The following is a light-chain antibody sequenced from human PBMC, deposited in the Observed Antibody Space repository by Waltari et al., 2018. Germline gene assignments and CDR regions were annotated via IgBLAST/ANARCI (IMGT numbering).Light chain of an antibody. Sequence: QSALTQPASVSGSPGPSIPISCTGTSSAVGGYNYVSWYQQHPGKAPKRMIYDVSKRPSGVSNRFSGSKSGNTASLTISGLQAEDEADYYCSSYTSSSTVVFGGGTKLTVL. J-gene: IGLJ2*01. CDR2: DVS. CDR1: SSAVGGYNY. V-gene: IGLV2-14*01. CDR3: SSYTSSSTVV.